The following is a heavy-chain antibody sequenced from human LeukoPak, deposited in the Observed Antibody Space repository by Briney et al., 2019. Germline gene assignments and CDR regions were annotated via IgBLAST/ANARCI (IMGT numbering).Heavy chain of an antibody. J-gene: IGHJ4*02. V-gene: IGHV3-74*01. D-gene: IGHD1-26*01. CDR1: GFTFSSYW. Sequence: GGSLRLSCAASGFTFSSYWMDWVRQGPGNGLVWVSRINSDGSSTSYADYVKGRFTISRDSAKNTVYLQMNSLRAEDTAVYYCARALAGATRQRISVGLDYWGQGTLVTVSS. CDR2: INSDGSST. CDR3: ARALAGATRQRISVGLDY.